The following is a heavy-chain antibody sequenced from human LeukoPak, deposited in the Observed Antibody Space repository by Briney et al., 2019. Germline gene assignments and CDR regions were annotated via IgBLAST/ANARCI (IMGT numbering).Heavy chain of an antibody. D-gene: IGHD1-26*01. J-gene: IGHJ3*02. Sequence: SGGSLRLSCAASGFTFSSYAMHWVRQAPGKGLEWVAVISYDGSNKYYADSVKGRFTISRDNSKNTLYLQMNSLRAEDTAVYYCARDMFLRKGRVGATLIAFDIWGQGTMVTVSS. CDR1: GFTFSSYA. V-gene: IGHV3-30-3*01. CDR2: ISYDGSNK. CDR3: ARDMFLRKGRVGATLIAFDI.